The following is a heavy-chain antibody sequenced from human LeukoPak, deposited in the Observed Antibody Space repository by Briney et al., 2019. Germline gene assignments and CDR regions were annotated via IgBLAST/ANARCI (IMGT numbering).Heavy chain of an antibody. D-gene: IGHD5-18*01. J-gene: IGHJ4*02. CDR3: ARIPIIYSYGYLAGHVSITFDY. CDR1: GYSISSGYY. CDR2: IYHSGST. V-gene: IGHV4-38-2*01. Sequence: SETLSLTCAVSGYSISSGYYWGWIRQPPVKGLEWIGSIYHSGSTYYNPSLKSRVTISVDTSKNQFSLKLSSVTAADTAVYYCARIPIIYSYGYLAGHVSITFDYWGQGTLVTVSS.